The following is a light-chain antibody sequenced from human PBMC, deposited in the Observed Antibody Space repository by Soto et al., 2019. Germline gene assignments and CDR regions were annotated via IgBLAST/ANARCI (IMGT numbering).Light chain of an antibody. CDR3: QHYVRSLGFT. V-gene: IGKV3-20*01. J-gene: IGKJ3*01. CDR2: GAS. Sequence: EIVLTQSPGTLSLSPGERATLSCRASQSVSNNYLAWYQQKPGQAPRLLIYGASTRATGIPDRFSGSGSGTDFTLTISRLEPEDFAVYYCQHYVRSLGFTFGPGTKVDIK. CDR1: QSVSNNY.